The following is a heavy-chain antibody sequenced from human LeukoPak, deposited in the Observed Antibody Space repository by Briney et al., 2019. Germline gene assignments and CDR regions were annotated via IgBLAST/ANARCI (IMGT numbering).Heavy chain of an antibody. CDR1: GSSITSAYY. CDR2: LYHNGGT. J-gene: IGHJ3*02. V-gene: IGHV4-38-2*02. Sequence: PSETLSLTCTVSGSSITSAYYWGWIRQPPGKGLEWIGSLYHNGGTYYSPSLKSRVTISVDTSKNQFSLKLSSVTAADTAVYYCARLGYSGSYYERTFDIWGQGTMVTVSS. CDR3: ARLGYSGSYYERTFDI. D-gene: IGHD1-26*01.